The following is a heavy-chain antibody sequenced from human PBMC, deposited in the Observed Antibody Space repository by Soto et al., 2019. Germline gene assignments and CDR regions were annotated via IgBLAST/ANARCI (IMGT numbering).Heavy chain of an antibody. Sequence: QVQLQQCGAGLLKPSEPLSLTCAVYGGSFSGYYWSWIRQPPGKGLEWTGEINHSGSTNYNPSLKSRVTISVDTSKNQFSLKLSCVTAADTAVYYSARGRGAIAAADNFDYWGQGTLVTVSP. CDR1: GGSFSGYY. CDR2: INHSGST. D-gene: IGHD6-13*01. V-gene: IGHV4-34*01. J-gene: IGHJ4*02. CDR3: ARGRGAIAAADNFDY.